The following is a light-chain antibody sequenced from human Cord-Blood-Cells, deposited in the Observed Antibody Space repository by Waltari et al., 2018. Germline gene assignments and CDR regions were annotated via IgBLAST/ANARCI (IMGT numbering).Light chain of an antibody. V-gene: IGLV3-25*03. CDR3: QSADSSGTWV. CDR1: ALPKQY. CDR2: KDS. Sequence: SYELTQPPSVSVSPGQTARITCSGDALPKQYAYWYQQKPGQAPVLVIYKDSERPSGIPGRFSGSGSGTTVTLTISGVQAEDEADYYCQSADSSGTWVFGGGTKLTVL. J-gene: IGLJ3*02.